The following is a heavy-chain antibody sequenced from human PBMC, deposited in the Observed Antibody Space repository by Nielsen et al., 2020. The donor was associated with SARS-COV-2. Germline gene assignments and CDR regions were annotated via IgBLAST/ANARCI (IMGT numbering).Heavy chain of an antibody. CDR2: MSSSGGTI. V-gene: IGHV3-48*03. D-gene: IGHD3-22*01. CDR3: RGWLATFDI. J-gene: IGHJ3*02. CDR1: GFTFSGYA. Sequence: GESLKISCVASGFTFSGYAMTWVRQAPGKGLEWVSHMSSSGGTIYYADSVKGRFTISRDNAKNSIYLQMNSLRAEDTAVYYCRGWLATFDIWGQGTLVTVSS.